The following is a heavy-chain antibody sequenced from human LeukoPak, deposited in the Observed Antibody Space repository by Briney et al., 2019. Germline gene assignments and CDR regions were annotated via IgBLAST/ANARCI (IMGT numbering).Heavy chain of an antibody. V-gene: IGHV3-7*01. J-gene: IGHJ6*02. Sequence: GGSLRLSCAPSGITFSSYWRSWVRQAPGRGLEWVANIKQEGSEKYYVDSVKGRFTISRDNTKNSLYLQMNSLRAEDTAVYYCARLGFYYYYGMDVWGQGTTVTVSS. CDR2: IKQEGSEK. CDR3: ARLGFYYYYGMDV. D-gene: IGHD3-16*01. CDR1: GITFSSYW.